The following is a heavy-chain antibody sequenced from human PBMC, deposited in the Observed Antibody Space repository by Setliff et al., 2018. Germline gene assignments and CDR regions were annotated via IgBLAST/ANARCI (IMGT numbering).Heavy chain of an antibody. V-gene: IGHV4-31*03. CDR1: GGSIAGGDYY. Sequence: SETLSLTCIVSGGSIAGGDYYWTWIREHPGKGLEWIGSINDSGSSYYNPSLKSRVTISLDTPKNQFFLRLRSVTSADTAVYFCARGTWGYFDYWGQGTLVTVSS. CDR2: INDSGSS. J-gene: IGHJ4*02. CDR3: ARGTWGYFDY. D-gene: IGHD3-16*01.